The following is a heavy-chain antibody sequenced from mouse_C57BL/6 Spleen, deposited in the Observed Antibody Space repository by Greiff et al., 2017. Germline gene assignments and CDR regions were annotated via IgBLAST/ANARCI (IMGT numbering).Heavy chain of an antibody. D-gene: IGHD2-3*01. CDR1: GFTFSDYY. V-gene: IGHV5-16*01. Sequence: DVHLVESEGGLVQPGSSMQLSCTASGFTFSDYYMAWVRQVPEKGLEWVANINYDGSSAYSLDSLKSRFIISRDNAKNILYLQMSSLKSEDTATYYCARDRGYDGYYYLDYWGQGTTLTVSA. J-gene: IGHJ2*01. CDR3: ARDRGYDGYYYLDY. CDR2: INYDGSSA.